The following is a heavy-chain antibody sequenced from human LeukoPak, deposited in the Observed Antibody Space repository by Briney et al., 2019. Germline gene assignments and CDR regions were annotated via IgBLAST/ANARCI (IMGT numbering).Heavy chain of an antibody. D-gene: IGHD4-17*01. CDR3: ARGVNGLRSLNFDY. V-gene: IGHV4-34*01. J-gene: IGHJ4*02. Sequence: SETLSLTCAVYGGSFSGYYWSWIRQPPGKGLEWIGEINHSGSTNYNPSLKSRVTISVDTSKNQFSLKLSSVTAADTAVYYCARGVNGLRSLNFDYWGQGTLVTVSS. CDR1: GGSFSGYY. CDR2: INHSGST.